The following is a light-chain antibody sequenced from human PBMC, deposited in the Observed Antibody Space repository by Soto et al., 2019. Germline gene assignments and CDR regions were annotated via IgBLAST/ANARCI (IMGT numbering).Light chain of an antibody. Sequence: QSVLTQPPSVSGAPGQRVTISCTGSSTNIGADCDVHWYQHHPGTAPKLLISHNNNRPSGVPDRFSGSKSGTSASLAITGLQAADEAVYYCQSRNSSRSSSRVFGGGTKVTVL. J-gene: IGLJ3*02. CDR1: STNIGADCD. V-gene: IGLV1-40*01. CDR2: HNN. CDR3: QSRNSSRSSSRV.